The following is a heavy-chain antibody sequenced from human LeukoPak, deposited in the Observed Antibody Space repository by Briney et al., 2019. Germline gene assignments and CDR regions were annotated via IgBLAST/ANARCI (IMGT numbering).Heavy chain of an antibody. V-gene: IGHV4-39*01. CDR3: ARQGAGGRAFDI. CDR2: IYYSGST. J-gene: IGHJ3*02. CDR1: DGSISSSLYY. Sequence: SETLSLTCTVSDGSISSSLYYWGWIRQSPRKGREWIGIIYYSGSTYYNPSLKSRVTISVETSKNQVSLRLSSVTAADTAVYYCARQGAGGRAFDIWGQGTMVTVSS. D-gene: IGHD6-19*01.